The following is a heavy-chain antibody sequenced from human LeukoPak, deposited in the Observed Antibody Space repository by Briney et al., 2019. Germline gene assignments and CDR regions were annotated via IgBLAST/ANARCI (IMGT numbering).Heavy chain of an antibody. CDR3: ASLTGYSGYDYVGGFDP. CDR1: DGSISSYY. Sequence: KPSETLSLTCTVSDGSISSYYWSWIRQPAGKGLEWIGRLYTSGSTNYNPSLKSRVTISVDTSKNQFSLKLSSVTAADTAVYYCASLTGYSGYDYVGGFDPWGQGTLVTVSS. V-gene: IGHV4-4*07. J-gene: IGHJ5*02. CDR2: LYTSGST. D-gene: IGHD5-12*01.